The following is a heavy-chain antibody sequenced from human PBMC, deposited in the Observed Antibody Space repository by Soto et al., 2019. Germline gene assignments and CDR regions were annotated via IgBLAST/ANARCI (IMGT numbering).Heavy chain of an antibody. CDR1: GGSISSGGYS. J-gene: IGHJ4*02. CDR2: IYHSGST. V-gene: IGHV4-30-2*01. D-gene: IGHD5-12*01. Sequence: QLQLQESGSGLVKPSQTLSLTCAVSGGSISSGGYSWSWIRQPPGKGLEWIGYIYHSGSTYYNPSLMRRVTTSADWSKNQFSQKLSSETAADTAVYYCAAGGGLPRYFWGQGTLVTVSS. CDR3: AAGGGLPRYF.